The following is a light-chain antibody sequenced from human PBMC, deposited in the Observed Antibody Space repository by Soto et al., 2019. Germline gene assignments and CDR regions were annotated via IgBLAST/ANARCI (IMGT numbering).Light chain of an antibody. CDR3: HQYYSLPFT. J-gene: IGKJ3*01. CDR2: WAS. CDR1: QSVLYSSNNKNY. V-gene: IGKV4-1*01. Sequence: DILMTQSPDSLAVSLGERATINCKSSQSVLYSSNNKNYIAWYQQKPGQPPKLLFYWASTRESGVPDRFSDSGSATDFTLTISSLQAEDVAVYYCHQYYSLPFTFGPGTKVDI.